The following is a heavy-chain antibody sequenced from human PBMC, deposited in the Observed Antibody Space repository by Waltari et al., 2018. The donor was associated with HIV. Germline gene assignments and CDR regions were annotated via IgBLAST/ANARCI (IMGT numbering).Heavy chain of an antibody. CDR1: GGSINSYY. V-gene: IGHV4-4*07. J-gene: IGHJ2*01. Sequence: QVQLQQSGPRLMKPSETLSLTCIVSGGSINSYYWTWIRQPAGKALEWIGRIYTSGSTKYNPSLKSRVSMSIATSKNQFSLNLTSVTAADTAVYYCARGTYYFDTSSGYPPLDLWGRGTLVTVSS. CDR3: ARGTYYFDTSSGYPPLDL. D-gene: IGHD3-22*01. CDR2: IYTSGST.